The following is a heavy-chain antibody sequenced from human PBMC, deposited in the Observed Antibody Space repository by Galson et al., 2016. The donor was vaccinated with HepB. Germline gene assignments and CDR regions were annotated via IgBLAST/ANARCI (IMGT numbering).Heavy chain of an antibody. J-gene: IGHJ5*02. D-gene: IGHD4-23*01. CDR1: GFAFSSHW. CDR3: VRDHSVVPTTAYNWFYP. V-gene: IGHV3-74*01. CDR2: INSDGTIS. Sequence: SLRLSCAASGFAFSSHWMHWVRQDLGKGLAWVSRINSDGTISNYADSVKGRFTISRDNAKNTLYLQMNSLRAEDTAVYFCVRDHSVVPTTAYNWFYPWGRGPLVTVSS.